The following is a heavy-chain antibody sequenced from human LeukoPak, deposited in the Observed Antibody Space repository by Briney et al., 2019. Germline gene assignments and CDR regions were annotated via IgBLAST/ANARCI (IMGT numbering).Heavy chain of an antibody. CDR3: AKLPSDIPELNH. J-gene: IGHJ5*02. CDR2: ISDSGGHS. Sequence: GGSLRLSCAASGFTFTRCGMTWVRQAPGKGLEWVSSISDSGGHSYYTDSVKGSFTISRYNSKNTLYLQMNSLRAEDTAVYFCAKLPSDIPELNHWGQGSLVTVSS. CDR1: GFTFTRCG. V-gene: IGHV3-23*01. D-gene: IGHD1-7*01.